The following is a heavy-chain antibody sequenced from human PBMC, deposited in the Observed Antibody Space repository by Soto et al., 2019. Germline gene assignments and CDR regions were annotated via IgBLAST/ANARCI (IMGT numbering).Heavy chain of an antibody. V-gene: IGHV4-39*01. J-gene: IGHJ5*02. CDR2: IYYSGST. CDR3: ARRSYSSSWRGNWFDP. D-gene: IGHD6-13*01. Sequence: SETMSLTCPVAGGSISSSSYYWGWIRQPPGKGLEWIGSIYYSGSTYYNPSLKSRVTISVDTSKNQFSLKLSSVTAADTAVYYCARRSYSSSWRGNWFDPWGQGTLVTVS. CDR1: GGSISSSSYY.